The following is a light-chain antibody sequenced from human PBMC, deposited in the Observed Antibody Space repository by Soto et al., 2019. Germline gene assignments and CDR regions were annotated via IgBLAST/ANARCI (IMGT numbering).Light chain of an antibody. V-gene: IGKV1-5*03. Sequence: DIQMTQSPSTLSASVGDRVTITCRASQSINGWLAWYQQKPGRAPKLLIHKASSLETGVPSRFSGSESGTEFTLTITCLQPDDFATYYCQQYNTYPWTFGQGTKVEI. CDR2: KAS. CDR1: QSINGW. J-gene: IGKJ1*01. CDR3: QQYNTYPWT.